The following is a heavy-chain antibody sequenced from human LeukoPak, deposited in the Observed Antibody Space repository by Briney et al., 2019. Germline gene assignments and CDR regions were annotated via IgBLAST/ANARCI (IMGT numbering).Heavy chain of an antibody. V-gene: IGHV4-38-2*02. CDR2: IYHSGST. CDR1: GYSISSGYY. J-gene: IGHJ6*03. Sequence: SETLSLTCTASGYSISSGYYWGWIRQPPGKGLEWIGSIYHSGSTYYNPSLKSRVTISVDTSKNQFSLKLSSVTAADTAVYYCARDLSGFDYYYYYMDVWGKGTTVTVSS. D-gene: IGHD6-19*01. CDR3: ARDLSGFDYYYYYMDV.